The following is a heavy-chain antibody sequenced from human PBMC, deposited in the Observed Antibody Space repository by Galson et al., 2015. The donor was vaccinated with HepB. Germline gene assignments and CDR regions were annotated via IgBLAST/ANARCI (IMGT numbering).Heavy chain of an antibody. D-gene: IGHD6-6*01. CDR2: ISSDGSNK. CDR1: GSTFSAYD. CDR3: AKNKALVSDYYIDV. Sequence: SLRLSCAASGSTFSAYDIHWVRQPPGKGLEWVALISSDGSNKYYVDSVKGRFTISRDNSKNTVFLQMNSLRAEDTAVYYCAKNKALVSDYYIDVWGKGTTVTVSS. J-gene: IGHJ6*03. V-gene: IGHV3-30*18.